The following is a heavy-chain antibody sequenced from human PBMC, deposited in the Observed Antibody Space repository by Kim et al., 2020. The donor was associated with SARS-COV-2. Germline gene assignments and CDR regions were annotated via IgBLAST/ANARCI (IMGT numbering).Heavy chain of an antibody. Sequence: SETLSLICAVSGDSVSVGSQYWGWFRQTPGKGMEWIGSIHFRGSTYLNPSLRSRLTMAVDTAKNQFSLNLRSVTATDTGVYFCARHRPLWFGDGADTWGQGTLVTVSS. J-gene: IGHJ5*02. CDR1: GDSVSVGSQY. V-gene: IGHV4-39*01. CDR2: IHFRGST. CDR3: ARHRPLWFGDGADT. D-gene: IGHD3-10*01.